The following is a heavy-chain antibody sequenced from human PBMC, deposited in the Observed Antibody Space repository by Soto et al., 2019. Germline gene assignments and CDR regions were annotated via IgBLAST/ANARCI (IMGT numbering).Heavy chain of an antibody. CDR1: GYIFVNYG. Sequence: QVQLVQSGDEVKKPVASVKVSCKASGYIFVNYGIAWVRQAPGPGLEWMGWISPYTGNTHSATKVQGRLTMTTDTSTSTAYMDLGSLTSADTAVYYCGMVDNYVTPTPQDVWGQGTTVTVSS. CDR3: GMVDNYVTPTPQDV. V-gene: IGHV1-18*01. J-gene: IGHJ6*02. CDR2: ISPYTGNT. D-gene: IGHD3-16*01.